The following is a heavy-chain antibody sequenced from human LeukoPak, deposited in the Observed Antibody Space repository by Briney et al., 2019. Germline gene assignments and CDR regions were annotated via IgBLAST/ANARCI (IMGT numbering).Heavy chain of an antibody. CDR3: AKDALPRSGSYVLA. J-gene: IGHJ5*02. Sequence: PGGSLRLSCAASGFTFSSYAMSWVRQAPGKGLEWVSAISGSGGSTYYADSVKGRFTISRDNSKNTLYLQMNSLRAEDTAIYYCAKDALPRSGSYVLAWGQGTLVTVSS. V-gene: IGHV3-23*01. D-gene: IGHD1-26*01. CDR2: ISGSGGST. CDR1: GFTFSSYA.